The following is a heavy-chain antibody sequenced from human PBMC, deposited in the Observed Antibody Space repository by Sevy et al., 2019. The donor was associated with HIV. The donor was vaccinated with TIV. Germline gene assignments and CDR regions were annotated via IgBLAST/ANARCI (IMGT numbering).Heavy chain of an antibody. CDR3: AILRWDVVDAPGATPGCYFDS. Sequence: SETLSLTCSVSGDSINNYYWSWIRQPPGKGLEWIGYTSYSGTTNYSPSLKSRVDISVDTSMHHFSLKKNSVTAADTAVYYCAILRWDVVDAPGATPGCYFDSWGQGIMVTVSS. J-gene: IGHJ4*02. CDR1: GDSINNYY. CDR2: TSYSGTT. D-gene: IGHD2-2*02. V-gene: IGHV4-59*12.